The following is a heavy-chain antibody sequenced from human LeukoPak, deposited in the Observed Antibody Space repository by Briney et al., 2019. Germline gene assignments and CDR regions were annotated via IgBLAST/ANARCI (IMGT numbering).Heavy chain of an antibody. Sequence: ASVKVSCKASGYTFTDYYMHGVRQAPGQGLEWMGWINPNSGDTTYAQKFQGRVTMTRDTSISTAYMELSALRSDDTAVCFCARETSGVDYWGQGTLVTVSS. CDR1: GYTFTDYY. CDR3: ARETSGVDY. D-gene: IGHD3-10*01. V-gene: IGHV1-2*02. J-gene: IGHJ4*02. CDR2: INPNSGDT.